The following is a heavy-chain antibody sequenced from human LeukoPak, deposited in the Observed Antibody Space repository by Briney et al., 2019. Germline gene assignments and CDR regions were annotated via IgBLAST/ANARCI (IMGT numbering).Heavy chain of an antibody. D-gene: IGHD1-14*01. Sequence: GGSLRLSCAASGFTFSSYSMNWVRQAPGKGLEWVSAISGSGGSTFYADSVKGRFTISRDNAKNSLYLQMNSLRAEDTAVYYCARDSGTFDYWGQGTLVTVSS. CDR1: GFTFSSYS. CDR3: ARDSGTFDY. V-gene: IGHV3-21*01. CDR2: ISGSGGST. J-gene: IGHJ4*02.